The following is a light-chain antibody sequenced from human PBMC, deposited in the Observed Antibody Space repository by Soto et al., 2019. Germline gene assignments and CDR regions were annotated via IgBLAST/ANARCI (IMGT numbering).Light chain of an antibody. CDR2: DVS. Sequence: QSVLTQPASVSGSPGQSITISCTGTSSDVGAYNYVSWYQQHPGKAPKLMIYDVSSRPSGVSNRFSGSKSGNTASLTISGLQAEDEADYYCSSYTSDSPLYVFGTGTKLTVL. V-gene: IGLV2-14*01. CDR3: SSYTSDSPLYV. CDR1: SSDVGAYNY. J-gene: IGLJ1*01.